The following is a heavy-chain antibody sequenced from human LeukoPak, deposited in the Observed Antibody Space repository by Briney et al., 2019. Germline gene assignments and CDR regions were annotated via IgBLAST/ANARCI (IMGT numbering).Heavy chain of an antibody. V-gene: IGHV3-11*04. Sequence: PGGSLRLSCAASGFTFGDYYMSWIRQAPGKGLEWVSYISNSDSITKYADSVKGRITISRDNAKNLLYLQMNSLRAEDTAVYYCARVQRGIAVALDYWGQGTLATVSS. J-gene: IGHJ4*02. D-gene: IGHD6-19*01. CDR2: ISNSDSIT. CDR1: GFTFGDYY. CDR3: ARVQRGIAVALDY.